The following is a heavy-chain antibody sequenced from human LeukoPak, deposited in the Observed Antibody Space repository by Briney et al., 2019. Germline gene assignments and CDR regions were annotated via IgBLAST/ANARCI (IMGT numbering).Heavy chain of an antibody. CDR2: INHSGST. CDR3: MGYYGSGSYYSDDY. CDR1: GGSFSGYY. J-gene: IGHJ4*02. D-gene: IGHD3-10*01. Sequence: SETLSLTCAVYGGSFSGYYWSWIRQPPGKGLEWIGEINHSGSTNYNPSLKSRVTISVDTSKNQFSLKLSSVTAADTAVYYCMGYYGSGSYYSDDYWGQGTLVTVSS. V-gene: IGHV4-34*01.